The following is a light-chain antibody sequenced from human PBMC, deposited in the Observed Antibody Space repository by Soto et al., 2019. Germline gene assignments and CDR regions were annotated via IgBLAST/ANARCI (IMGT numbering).Light chain of an antibody. CDR1: NSDVGAYNY. Sequence: QSALTQPASVSGSPGQSITISCTGTNSDVGAYNYVSWYQHHPGKAPKLIIYEVNNRPSGVSNRFSGSKSGNTASLTISGLQAEDEADYYCNSYTTTTSVLFGGGTKLTVL. V-gene: IGLV2-14*01. CDR2: EVN. CDR3: NSYTTTTSVL. J-gene: IGLJ2*01.